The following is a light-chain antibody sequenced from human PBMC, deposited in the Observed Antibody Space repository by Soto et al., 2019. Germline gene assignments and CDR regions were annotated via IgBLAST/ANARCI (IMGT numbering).Light chain of an antibody. CDR1: SSDVGAYDF. CDR2: EVS. V-gene: IGLV2-14*03. Sequence: QSALTQPASVSGSPGQSIAISCTGTSSDVGAYDFVSWYQQHPDKAPKLLIYEVSNRPSGVSDRFSGSKSVNTATLTTSGLQAEDEADYYCSSHTTSNTRVFGTGTKVTVL. CDR3: SSHTTSNTRV. J-gene: IGLJ1*01.